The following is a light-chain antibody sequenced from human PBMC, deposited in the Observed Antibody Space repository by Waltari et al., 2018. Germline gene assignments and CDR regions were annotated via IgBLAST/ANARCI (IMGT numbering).Light chain of an antibody. Sequence: DIVMTQSPDSLAVSLGERATINCKSSQSVLYSSNNKNYLSWYQQKPGQPPKLLIYWASTRESGGPDRFSAGGSGTEFTLTISGVQAENVAVYYCQQYYSAPLTFGPGTKVGIK. CDR2: WAS. CDR1: QSVLYSSNNKNY. CDR3: QQYYSAPLT. J-gene: IGKJ3*01. V-gene: IGKV4-1*01.